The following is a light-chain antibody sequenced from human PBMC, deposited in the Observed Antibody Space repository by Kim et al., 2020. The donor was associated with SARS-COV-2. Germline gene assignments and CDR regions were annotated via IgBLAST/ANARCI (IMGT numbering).Light chain of an antibody. CDR3: LQFYITPYT. CDR1: QNINNF. J-gene: IGKJ2*01. V-gene: IGKV1-39*01. Sequence: DIQMTQSPSSLSASVGDRVTITCRTSQNINNFLNWYQQKPGKAPNLLIDSASSLQSGVPSRFSGSASGTDFTLTISSLQPEDFATYYCLQFYITPYTFGQGTNLEI. CDR2: SAS.